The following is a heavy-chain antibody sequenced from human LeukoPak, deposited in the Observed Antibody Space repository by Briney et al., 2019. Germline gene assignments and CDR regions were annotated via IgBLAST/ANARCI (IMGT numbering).Heavy chain of an antibody. CDR2: IYYSGST. CDR1: GGSISSYY. Sequence: PSETLSLTCTVSGGSISSYYWSWIRQPPGKGLEWIGYIYYSGSTNYNPSLKSRVTISVDTSKNQFSLKLISVTAADTAVYYCARAPLYHYDSSGYLFDYWGQGTLVTVSS. V-gene: IGHV4-59*01. D-gene: IGHD3-22*01. J-gene: IGHJ4*02. CDR3: ARAPLYHYDSSGYLFDY.